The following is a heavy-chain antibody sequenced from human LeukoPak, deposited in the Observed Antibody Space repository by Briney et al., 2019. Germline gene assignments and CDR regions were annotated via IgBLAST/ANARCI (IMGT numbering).Heavy chain of an antibody. J-gene: IGHJ4*02. Sequence: SETLSLTCTVSGGSISSYYCGWFRQPPGKGLEWIGSIYYSGSTYYNPSLKSRVTISVDTSKYQFSLKLSSVTAADTAVYYCARDLIGGSSGYYDYWGQGTLVTVSS. D-gene: IGHD3-22*01. CDR3: ARDLIGGSSGYYDY. CDR2: IYYSGST. CDR1: GGSISSYY. V-gene: IGHV4-39*02.